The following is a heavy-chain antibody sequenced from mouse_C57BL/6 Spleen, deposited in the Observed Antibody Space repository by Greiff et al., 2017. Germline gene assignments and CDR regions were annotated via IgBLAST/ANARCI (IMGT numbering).Heavy chain of an antibody. CDR3: ARRITTVVAPYWYFDV. D-gene: IGHD1-1*01. CDR2: IDPANGNT. V-gene: IGHV14-3*01. Sequence: VQLKESVAELVRPGASVKLSCTASGFNIKNTYMHWVKQRPEQGLEWIGRIDPANGNTKYAPKFQGKATITADTSSNTAYLQLSSLTSADTAIYYCARRITTVVAPYWYFDVWGTGTTVTVSS. J-gene: IGHJ1*03. CDR1: GFNIKNTY.